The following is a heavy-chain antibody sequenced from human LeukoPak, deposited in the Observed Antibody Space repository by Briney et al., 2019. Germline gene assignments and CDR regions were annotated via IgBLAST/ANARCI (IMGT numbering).Heavy chain of an antibody. CDR2: IYYNENT. CDR3: ARSVGTHRFDY. D-gene: IGHD4-23*01. V-gene: IGHV4-39*01. J-gene: IGHJ4*02. Sequence: SETLSLTCTVSGGSLSSSDYYWGWLRPPPGEGLEWIGSIYYNENTYYHPSLQSRVIISVDTCKNQFSLKQTSVTAPDTAVYYCARSVGTHRFDYWGQGSLVTVSS. CDR1: GGSLSSSDYY.